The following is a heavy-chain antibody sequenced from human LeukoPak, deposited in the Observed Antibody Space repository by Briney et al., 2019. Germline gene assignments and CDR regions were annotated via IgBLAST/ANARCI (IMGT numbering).Heavy chain of an antibody. V-gene: IGHV3-9*01. CDR1: GFTFDDYA. D-gene: IGHD6-13*01. J-gene: IGHJ6*01. CDR3: AKDIAAAGIYYYYGMDV. CDR2: ISWNSGSI. Sequence: GGSLRLSCAASGFTFDDYAMHWVRQAPGKGLEWVSGISWNSGSIGYADSVKGRFTISRDNAKNSLYLQMNSLRAEDTALYYCAKDIAAAGIYYYYGMDVWGKGPRSPSPQ.